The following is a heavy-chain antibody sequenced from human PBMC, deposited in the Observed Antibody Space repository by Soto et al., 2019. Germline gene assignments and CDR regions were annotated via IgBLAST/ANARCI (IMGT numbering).Heavy chain of an antibody. CDR1: GGSISSSSYY. V-gene: IGHV4-39*01. D-gene: IGHD3-10*01. CDR3: ARHVEVRGVMRVYYFDY. CDR2: IYYSGST. J-gene: IGHJ4*02. Sequence: SETLSLTCTVSGGSISSSSYYWGWIRQPPGKGLEWIGSIYYSGSTYYNPSLKSRVTISVDTSKNQFSLKLSSVTAADTAVYYCARHVEVRGVMRVYYFDYWGQGTLVTVSS.